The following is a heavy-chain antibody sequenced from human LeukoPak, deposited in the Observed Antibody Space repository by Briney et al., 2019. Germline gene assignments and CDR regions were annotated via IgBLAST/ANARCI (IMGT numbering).Heavy chain of an antibody. J-gene: IGHJ4*02. CDR3: ATLEPEPGDFGGLAY. D-gene: IGHD4-17*01. Sequence: ASVKVSCKVSGYTLTASALHWVRQAPGKGFEWIGGFDSEEYDTIYAQKFQGRVTMTEDTSTDTAYMQLNSLSFEDTAVYYCATLEPEPGDFGGLAYWGQGTLVTVSS. V-gene: IGHV1-24*01. CDR1: GYTLTASA. CDR2: FDSEEYDT.